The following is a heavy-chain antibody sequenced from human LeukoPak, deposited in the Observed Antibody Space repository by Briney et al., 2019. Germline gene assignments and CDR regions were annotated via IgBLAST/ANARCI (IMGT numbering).Heavy chain of an antibody. CDR2: IHPSGGST. CDR1: GYTFTNYY. J-gene: IGHJ4*02. Sequence: ASVKVSCKASGYTFTNYYMHWVRQAPGQGLEWMGVIHPSGGSTSFAQKFQGRVTMTRDTSTSTVYMELSSLRSDDTAVYYCARGIGLDYDSSGLDRGQGTLVTVSS. D-gene: IGHD3-22*01. V-gene: IGHV1-46*01. CDR3: ARGIGLDYDSSGLD.